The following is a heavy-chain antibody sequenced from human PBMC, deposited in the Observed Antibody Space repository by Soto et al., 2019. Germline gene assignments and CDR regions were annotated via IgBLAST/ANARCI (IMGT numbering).Heavy chain of an antibody. CDR3: ARDIITMIDLPFDY. CDR1: GYTFTSYG. V-gene: IGHV1-18*04. J-gene: IGHJ4*02. CDR2: ISAYNGNT. Sequence: ASVKVSCKASGYTFTSYGISGVRQAPGQGLEWMGWISAYNGNTNYAQKLQGRVTMTTDKSTSTAYMELRSLRSDDTAVYYCARDIITMIDLPFDYWGQGTLVTVSS. D-gene: IGHD3-22*01.